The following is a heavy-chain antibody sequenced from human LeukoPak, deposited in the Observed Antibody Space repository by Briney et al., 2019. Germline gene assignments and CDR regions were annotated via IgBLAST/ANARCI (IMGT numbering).Heavy chain of an antibody. V-gene: IGHV3-13*04. CDR1: GFIFSSYD. CDR3: TRGALGFDY. CDR2: IGKGGDT. Sequence: GGSLRLSCAASGFIFSSYDMHWVRQATGKGLEWVSGIGKGGDTYYAGSVKGRFTISREIAKSSLYLQMNSLRAGDTAVYYCTRGALGFDYWGQGTLVTVSS. J-gene: IGHJ4*02.